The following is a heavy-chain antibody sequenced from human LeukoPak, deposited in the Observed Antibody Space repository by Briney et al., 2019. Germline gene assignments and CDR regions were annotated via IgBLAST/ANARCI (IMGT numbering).Heavy chain of an antibody. Sequence: GGSLRLSCVASGFTFSDYDMHWVRQAPGKGLEWVSAISGSGGSTYYADSVKGRFTISRDNSKNTLYLQMNSLRAEDTAVYYCAKDLLGMVATQYYFDYWGQGTLVTVSS. D-gene: IGHD5-12*01. J-gene: IGHJ4*02. CDR2: ISGSGGST. V-gene: IGHV3-23*01. CDR1: GFTFSDYD. CDR3: AKDLLGMVATQYYFDY.